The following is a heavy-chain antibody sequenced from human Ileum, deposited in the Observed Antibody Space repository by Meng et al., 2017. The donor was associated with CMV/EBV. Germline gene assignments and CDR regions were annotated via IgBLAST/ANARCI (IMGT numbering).Heavy chain of an antibody. Sequence: VAGGYRRGSKWRRWCSKQPGKGQEWMGEKDKSGRKKYNQNRKGRATILVDKSKNEIALEVRSVTAADTAVYYCARSFWGLSGYFENWGQGTLVTVSS. V-gene: IGHV4-4*02. J-gene: IGHJ4*02. CDR2: KDKSGRK. D-gene: IGHD3-16*01. CDR1: GGYRRGSKW. CDR3: ARSFWGLSGYFEN.